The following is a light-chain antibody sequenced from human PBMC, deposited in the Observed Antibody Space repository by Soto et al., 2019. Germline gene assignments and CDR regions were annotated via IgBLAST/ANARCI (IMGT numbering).Light chain of an antibody. Sequence: QSVLTQPASVSGSPGQSITLSCTGTSSDVGAYNYVSWYQQHPGKAPKLVIYEVKNRPSGVSDRFSGSKSGNTASLTISGLQAEDEADYFCSSYAGSYTWIFGSGTKVTVL. CDR1: SSDVGAYNY. J-gene: IGLJ1*01. V-gene: IGLV2-14*01. CDR2: EVK. CDR3: SSYAGSYTWI.